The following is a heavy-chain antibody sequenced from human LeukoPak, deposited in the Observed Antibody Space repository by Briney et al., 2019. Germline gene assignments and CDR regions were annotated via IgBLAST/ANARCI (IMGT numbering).Heavy chain of an antibody. V-gene: IGHV3-20*04. CDR2: INWNGGST. CDR1: GFTFDDYG. Sequence: GGSLRLSCAASGFTFDDYGMSWVRQAPGKGLEWVSGINWNGGSTGYADSVKGRFTISRDNAKNSLYLQMNSLRAEDTALYYCASRNSGWANDYWGQGTLVTVSS. D-gene: IGHD6-19*01. CDR3: ASRNSGWANDY. J-gene: IGHJ4*02.